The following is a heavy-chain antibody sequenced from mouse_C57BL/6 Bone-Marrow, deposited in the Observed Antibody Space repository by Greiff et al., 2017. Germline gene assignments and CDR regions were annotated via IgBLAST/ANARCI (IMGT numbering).Heavy chain of an antibody. Sequence: VQLKESGPVLVKPGASVKMSCKASGYTFTDYYMNWVKQSHGKSLEWIGVINPYNGGTSYNQKFKGKATLTVDKSSSTAYMELNSLTSEDSAVYYCARFATTVFDYWGQGTTLTVSS. CDR2: INPYNGGT. D-gene: IGHD1-1*01. CDR1: GYTFTDYY. J-gene: IGHJ2*01. CDR3: ARFATTVFDY. V-gene: IGHV1-19*01.